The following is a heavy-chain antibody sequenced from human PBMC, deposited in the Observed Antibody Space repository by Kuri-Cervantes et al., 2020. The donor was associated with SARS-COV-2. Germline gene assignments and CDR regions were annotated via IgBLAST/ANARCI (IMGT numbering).Heavy chain of an antibody. Sequence: SETLSLTCTVSGGSISSSSYYWGWIRQPPGKGLEWIGSIYYSGSTYYNPSLKSRVTISVDTSKNQFPLKLSSVTAADTAVYYCARGGSTRSLDYWGQGTLVTVSS. CDR1: GGSISSSSYY. V-gene: IGHV4-39*06. CDR2: IYYSGST. J-gene: IGHJ4*02. D-gene: IGHD2-2*01. CDR3: ARGGSTRSLDY.